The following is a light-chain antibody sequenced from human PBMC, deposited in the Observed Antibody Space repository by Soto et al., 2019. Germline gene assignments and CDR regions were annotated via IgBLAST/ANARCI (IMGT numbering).Light chain of an antibody. CDR2: GAS. J-gene: IGKJ4*01. V-gene: IGKV3-15*01. Sequence: EIGRTQSPATLSGSPGERATLSCGASQSVSSTLAWYQQKLGQAPRLLIYGASSRATRIPARFSGSGSGTEFTLTISSLQSEDFAVYCCQQYNNWPLTFGGGTKVEIK. CDR1: QSVSST. CDR3: QQYNNWPLT.